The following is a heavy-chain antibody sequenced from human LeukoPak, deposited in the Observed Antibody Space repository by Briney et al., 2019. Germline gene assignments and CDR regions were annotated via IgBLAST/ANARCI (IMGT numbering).Heavy chain of an antibody. CDR3: ARDPAGPKYSSFLDY. CDR1: GGSISSSSCY. CDR2: IYYSGST. V-gene: IGHV4-39*07. J-gene: IGHJ4*02. Sequence: SETLSLTCTVSGGSISSSSCYWGWIRQPPGKGLEWIGSIYYSGSTYYNPSLKSRVTISVDTSKNQFSLKLSSVTAADTAVYYCARDPAGPKYSSFLDYWGQGTLVTVSS. D-gene: IGHD6-6*01.